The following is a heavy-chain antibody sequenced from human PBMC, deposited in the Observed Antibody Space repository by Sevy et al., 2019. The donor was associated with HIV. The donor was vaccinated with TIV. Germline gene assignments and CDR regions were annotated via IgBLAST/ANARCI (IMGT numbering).Heavy chain of an antibody. V-gene: IGHV3-66*01. CDR3: VSLFLSYRIGWSGFDY. Sequence: GGSLRLSCAISGFTVNDKYIIWVRQAPGKGLEWVSFIFSSGATYYADSAKGRFTISRDSSKNTVYLQMSSVRAEDTAVYYCVSLFLSYRIGWSGFDYWGQGTMVTVSS. CDR1: GFTVNDKY. CDR2: IFSSGAT. D-gene: IGHD6-19*01. J-gene: IGHJ4*02.